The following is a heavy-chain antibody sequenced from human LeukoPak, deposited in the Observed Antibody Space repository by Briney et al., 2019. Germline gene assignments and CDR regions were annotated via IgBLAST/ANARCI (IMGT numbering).Heavy chain of an antibody. CDR3: ARVAPYYDFWSGYYLFDY. CDR1: GFTFSSYG. CDR2: ISGSGGST. Sequence: PGGSLRLSCAASGFTFSSYGMSWVRQAPGKGLEWVSAISGSGGSTYYADSVKGRFTISRDNSKNTLYLQMNSLRAEDTAVYYCARVAPYYDFWSGYYLFDYWGQGTLVTVSS. V-gene: IGHV3-23*01. J-gene: IGHJ4*02. D-gene: IGHD3-3*01.